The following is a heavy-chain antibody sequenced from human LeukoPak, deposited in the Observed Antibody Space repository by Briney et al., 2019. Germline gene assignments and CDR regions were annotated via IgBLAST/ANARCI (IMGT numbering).Heavy chain of an antibody. J-gene: IGHJ4*02. CDR3: AKDSNPFPYYFDY. D-gene: IGHD4-11*01. CDR1: GFTFSDYY. Sequence: GGCLRLSCAASGFTFSDYYMSWIRQAPGKGLEWVSYISSSGSTIYYADSVKGRFTISRDNAKNSLYLQMNSLRAEDTAVYYCAKDSNPFPYYFDYWGQGTLVTVSS. V-gene: IGHV3-11*01. CDR2: ISSSGSTI.